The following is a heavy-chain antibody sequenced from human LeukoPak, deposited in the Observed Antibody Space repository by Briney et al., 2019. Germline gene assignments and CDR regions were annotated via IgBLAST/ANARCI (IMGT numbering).Heavy chain of an antibody. CDR3: ARDNSGGSTWWFDP. CDR2: FDPEDGET. D-gene: IGHD2-15*01. Sequence: GASVKVSCKVSGYTLTELSMHWVRQVPGKGLEWMGGFDPEDGETIYAQKFQGRVTMTEDTSTDTAYMELSSLRSEDTAVYYCARDNSGGSTWWFDPWGQGTLVTVSS. V-gene: IGHV1-24*01. CDR1: GYTLTELS. J-gene: IGHJ5*02.